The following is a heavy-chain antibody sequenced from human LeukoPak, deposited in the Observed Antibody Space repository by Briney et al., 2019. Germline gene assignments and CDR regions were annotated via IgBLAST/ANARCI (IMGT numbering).Heavy chain of an antibody. V-gene: IGHV4-61*02. CDR3: ARDTWFGAGRTFDY. Sequence: PSQTLSLTCSVSGGSISSGSYYWRWIRQPAGKGLQWIGRIYTSGSTNYNPSLKSRDTISVDTSKNQFSLKLSSVTAADTAVYYCARDTWFGAGRTFDYWGQGTLVTVSS. CDR2: IYTSGST. J-gene: IGHJ4*02. CDR1: GGSISSGSYY. D-gene: IGHD3-10*01.